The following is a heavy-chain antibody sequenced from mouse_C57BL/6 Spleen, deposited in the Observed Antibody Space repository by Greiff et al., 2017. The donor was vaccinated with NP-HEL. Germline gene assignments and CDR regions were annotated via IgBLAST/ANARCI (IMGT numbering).Heavy chain of an antibody. Sequence: QVQLQQPGAELVKPGASVKLSCKASGYTFTSYWMHWVKQRPGRGLEWIGRIDPHSGGTKYNEKFKSKATLTVDKPSSTAYMHLSSLTSEDSAVYDCARGGDYDAWFAYWGQGTLVTVSA. CDR1: GYTFTSYW. D-gene: IGHD2-4*01. V-gene: IGHV1-72*01. J-gene: IGHJ3*01. CDR2: IDPHSGGT. CDR3: ARGGDYDAWFAY.